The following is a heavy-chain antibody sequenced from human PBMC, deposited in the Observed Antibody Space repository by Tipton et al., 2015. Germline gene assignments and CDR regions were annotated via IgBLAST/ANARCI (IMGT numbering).Heavy chain of an antibody. Sequence: TLSLTCSVSGGSISNSDYYWGWIRQTPEKGLEWIGSIYYSGSTHYNPSLKGRVTISVDTSKNQFSLDLNSVTASDTAVYYCAANGTSGGFDPWGQGTVVSVSS. D-gene: IGHD2-15*01. CDR1: GGSISNSDYY. V-gene: IGHV4-39*01. J-gene: IGHJ5*02. CDR2: IYYSGST. CDR3: AANGTSGGFDP.